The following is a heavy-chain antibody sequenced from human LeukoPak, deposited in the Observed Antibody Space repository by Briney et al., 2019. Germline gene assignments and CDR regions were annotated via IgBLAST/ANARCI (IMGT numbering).Heavy chain of an antibody. CDR3: ARSTQNYFDY. Sequence: AASVKVSCKASGGTFSSYAISWVRQAPGQGLEWMGGIIPIFGTANYAQKFQGRVTITTDESTSTAYMELSSLRSEDTAVYYCARSTQNYFDYWGQGTLVTVSS. J-gene: IGHJ4*02. CDR2: IIPIFGTA. V-gene: IGHV1-69*05. CDR1: GGTFSSYA.